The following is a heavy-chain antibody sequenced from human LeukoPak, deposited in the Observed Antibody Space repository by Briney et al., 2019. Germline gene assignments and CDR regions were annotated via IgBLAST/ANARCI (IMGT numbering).Heavy chain of an antibody. CDR3: ARAERADVEGLAFDI. D-gene: IGHD1-1*01. CDR2: ISVYNGNT. V-gene: IGHV1-18*01. CDR1: GYTFTNYG. J-gene: IGHJ3*02. Sequence: ASVKVSCKASGYTFTNYGISWVRQAPGQGLEWMGWISVYNGNTKFAQKLQGRVTMTTDTSTNTAYMELRSLRSDDTAVYYCARAERADVEGLAFDIWGQGTMVTVSS.